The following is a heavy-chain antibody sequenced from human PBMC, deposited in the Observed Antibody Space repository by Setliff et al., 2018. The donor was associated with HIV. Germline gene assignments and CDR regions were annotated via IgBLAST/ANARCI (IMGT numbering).Heavy chain of an antibody. Sequence: ASVKVSCKASGYTLTGYYMHWVRLAPGLGLEWMGWINPHSGNTDFAQRFQCRITMTRDTSINTVYMDLSRLTSDDTGIYYCARGGSLSGSLFPNWLDPWGQVTLVTVSS. CDR1: GYTLTGYY. CDR2: INPHSGNT. CDR3: ARGGSLSGSLFPNWLDP. D-gene: IGHD5-12*01. J-gene: IGHJ5*02. V-gene: IGHV1-2*02.